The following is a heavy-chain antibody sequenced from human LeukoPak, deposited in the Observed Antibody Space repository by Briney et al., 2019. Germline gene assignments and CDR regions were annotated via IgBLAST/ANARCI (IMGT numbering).Heavy chain of an antibody. CDR2: ISSSSSYM. J-gene: IGHJ1*01. CDR3: ASEDYYDSSAYYYRNFQH. Sequence: GGSLRLSCAASGFTFSRYSMNWVRQAPGKGLEWVSSISSSSSYMNYADSVRGRFTISRDNAKNSLYLQMNSLRAEDTAVYYCASEDYYDSSAYYYRNFQHWGQGTLVTVSS. V-gene: IGHV3-21*01. D-gene: IGHD3-22*01. CDR1: GFTFSRYS.